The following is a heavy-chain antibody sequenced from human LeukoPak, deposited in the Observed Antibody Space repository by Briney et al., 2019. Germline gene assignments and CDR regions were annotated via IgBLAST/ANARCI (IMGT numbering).Heavy chain of an antibody. CDR2: ISSSSSTI. CDR3: ARAATTSSYGYYY. CDR1: GFTFSSYN. J-gene: IGHJ4*02. D-gene: IGHD5-18*01. V-gene: IGHV3-48*04. Sequence: GGSLRLSCAASGFTFSSYNMNWVRQAPGKWLEWVSYISSSSSTIYYADSVTGRFTISRDNAKNSLYLQLNSLRAEDTAVYYCARAATTSSYGYYYWGQGTLVTVSS.